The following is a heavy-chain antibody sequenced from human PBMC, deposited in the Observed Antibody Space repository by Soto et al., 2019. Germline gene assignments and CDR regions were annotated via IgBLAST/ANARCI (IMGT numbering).Heavy chain of an antibody. CDR3: ARGYDFWSGYSTYYYYGMDV. Sequence: SVKGSWKASGGTFSSYAISWVRQAPGQGLEWMGGTIPIFGTANYAQKFQGRVTITADESTSTAYMELSSLRSEDTAVYYCARGYDFWSGYSTYYYYGMDVWGQGTTVTVSS. CDR2: TIPIFGTA. J-gene: IGHJ6*02. V-gene: IGHV1-69*13. CDR1: GGTFSSYA. D-gene: IGHD3-3*01.